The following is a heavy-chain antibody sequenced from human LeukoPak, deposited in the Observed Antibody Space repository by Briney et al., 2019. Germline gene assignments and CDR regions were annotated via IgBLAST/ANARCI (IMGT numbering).Heavy chain of an antibody. J-gene: IGHJ3*02. V-gene: IGHV3-43*01. Sequence: GGSLRLSCAASGFTFDDYLMHWVRQAPGKGLEWVSLISWDGDTTYYADSVEGRFTVSRDNSKTSLYLQMNSLRIEGTALYHCAKARGLIGGAFDIWGQGTMVTVSS. CDR3: AKARGLIGGAFDI. CDR1: GFTFDDYL. D-gene: IGHD3-22*01. CDR2: ISWDGDTT.